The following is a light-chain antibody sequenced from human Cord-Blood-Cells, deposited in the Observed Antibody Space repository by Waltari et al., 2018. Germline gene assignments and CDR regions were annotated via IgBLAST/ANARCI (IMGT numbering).Light chain of an antibody. V-gene: IGLV2-23*01. CDR1: SSDVGSYNL. CDR3: CSYAGSSGV. Sequence: QSALTQPASVSGSPGQSITISCTGTSSDVGSYNLVSWYPPHPGKAPKLMIYGGSKRRSGVSIRFSGSESGNTGSLTISGLQAEDEADYYCCSYAGSSGVFGTGTKVTVL. CDR2: GGS. J-gene: IGLJ1*01.